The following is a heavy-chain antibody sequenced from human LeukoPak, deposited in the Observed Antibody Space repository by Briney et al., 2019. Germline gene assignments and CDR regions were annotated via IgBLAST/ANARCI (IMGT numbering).Heavy chain of an antibody. J-gene: IGHJ5*02. CDR3: AREDYSSGWYSVTQRWFDP. D-gene: IGHD6-19*01. CDR1: GFTFSSYW. V-gene: IGHV3-74*01. Sequence: GGSLRLSCAASGFTFSSYWMHWVRQAPGKGLVWVSRINSDGSSTSYADSVKGRFTISRDNAKNTLYLQMNSLRAEDTAVYYCAREDYSSGWYSVTQRWFDPWGQGTLVTVSS. CDR2: INSDGSST.